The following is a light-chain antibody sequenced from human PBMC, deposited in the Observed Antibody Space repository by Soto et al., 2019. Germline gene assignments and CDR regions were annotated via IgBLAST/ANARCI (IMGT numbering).Light chain of an antibody. CDR1: QSVGGN. J-gene: IGKJ1*01. CDR2: AAS. Sequence: EIVMTQSPATLSVSPGERATLSCRASQSVGGNLAWYQQKPGQPPRLLIYAASSRPTGIPARFSGSGSGTEFTLTNSSLQSEDFAVDYCQQYNNWPPWTFGQGTKVEIK. CDR3: QQYNNWPPWT. V-gene: IGKV3-15*01.